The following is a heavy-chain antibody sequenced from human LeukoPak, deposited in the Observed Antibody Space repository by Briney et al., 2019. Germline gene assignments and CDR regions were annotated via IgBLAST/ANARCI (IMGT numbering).Heavy chain of an antibody. J-gene: IGHJ4*02. CDR2: IYYSGST. Sequence: PSETLSLTCTVPGGSISSYYWSGLRQPPGKGLEWGGYIYYSGSTNSNPSLKSRVTISVDTSKNQFSLKLSSVTAADTAVYYCAGTGPYYFDYWGQGTLVTVSS. V-gene: IGHV4-59*01. CDR3: AGTGPYYFDY. CDR1: GGSISSYY.